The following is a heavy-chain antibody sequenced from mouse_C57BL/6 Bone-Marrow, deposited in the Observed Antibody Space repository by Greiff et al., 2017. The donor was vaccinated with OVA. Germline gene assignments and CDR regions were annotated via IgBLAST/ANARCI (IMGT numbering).Heavy chain of an antibody. CDR2: IYPRSGNT. V-gene: IGHV1-81*01. Sequence: VQLQQSGAELARPGASVKLSCKASGYTFTSYGISWVKQRTGQGLEWIGEIYPRSGNTYYNEKFKGKATLTADKSSSTAYMELRSLTSEDSAVYFCATVYLDYWGQGTTLTVSS. CDR3: ATVYLDY. CDR1: GYTFTSYG. D-gene: IGHD1-1*01. J-gene: IGHJ2*01.